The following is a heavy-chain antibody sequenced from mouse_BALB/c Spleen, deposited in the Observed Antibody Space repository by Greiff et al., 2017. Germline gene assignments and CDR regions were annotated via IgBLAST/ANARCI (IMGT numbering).Heavy chain of an antibody. J-gene: IGHJ2*01. CDR3: ARDGTTATPFDY. D-gene: IGHD1-2*01. CDR1: GFSLTSYG. V-gene: IGHV2-9*02. CDR2: IWAGGST. Sequence: VQLKESGPGLVAPSQSLSITCTVSGFSLTSYGVHWVRQPPGKGLEWLVVIWAGGSTNYNSALMSRLSISKDNSKSPVFLKMNSLQTDDTAMYYCARDGTTATPFDYWGQGTTLTVSS.